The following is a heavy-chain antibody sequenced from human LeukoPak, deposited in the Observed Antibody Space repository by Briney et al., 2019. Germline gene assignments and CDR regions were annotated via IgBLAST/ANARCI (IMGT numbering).Heavy chain of an antibody. CDR2: TRNKANSYTT. J-gene: IGHJ3*02. D-gene: IGHD3-22*01. Sequence: GGSLRLSCAASGFTFSDHYMDWVRQAPGKGLEWVGRTRNKANSYTTEYAASVKGRFTISRDDSKNSLYLQMNSLKTEDTAVYYCARVRSYYYDSSGQDAFDIWGQGTMVTVSS. V-gene: IGHV3-72*01. CDR1: GFTFSDHY. CDR3: ARVRSYYYDSSGQDAFDI.